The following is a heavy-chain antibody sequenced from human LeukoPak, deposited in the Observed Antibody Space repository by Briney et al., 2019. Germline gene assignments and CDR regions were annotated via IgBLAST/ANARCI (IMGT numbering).Heavy chain of an antibody. CDR3: ARASHYYDSSGPNLGY. CDR2: IIPIFGTA. CDR1: GGTFSSYA. J-gene: IGHJ4*02. V-gene: IGHV1-69*13. Sequence: ALVKVSCKASGGTFSSYAISWVRQAPGQGLEWMGGIIPIFGTANYAQKFQGRVTITADESTSTAYMELSSLRSEDTAVYYCARASHYYDSSGPNLGYWGQGTLVTVSS. D-gene: IGHD3-22*01.